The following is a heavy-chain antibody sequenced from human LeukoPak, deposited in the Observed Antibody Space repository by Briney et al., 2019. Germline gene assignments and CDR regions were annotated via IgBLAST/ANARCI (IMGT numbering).Heavy chain of an antibody. CDR1: GATFSAYY. Sequence: SETLSLTCGVYGATFSAYYWTWIRQPPGKGLERIGEINHSGSTSYNPSLSSRVTISGDKSKHQFSLKLTSMTAADTGVYYCAIADYDISTGFQKMLDYWGQGSLVVVSS. J-gene: IGHJ4*02. V-gene: IGHV4-34*08. D-gene: IGHD3-9*01. CDR2: INHSGST. CDR3: AIADYDISTGFQKMLDY.